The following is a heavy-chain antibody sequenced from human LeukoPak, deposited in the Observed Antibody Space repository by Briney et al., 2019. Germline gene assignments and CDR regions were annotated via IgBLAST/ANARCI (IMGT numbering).Heavy chain of an antibody. Sequence: SETLSLTCTVSGGSISSYYWSWIRQPPGKGLEWIGYIYYSGSTNYNPSLKSRVTISVDTSKNQFSLKLSSVTAADTAVYYCARDHRDPGYSSGWYKDYYYGMDVWGQGTTVTVSS. D-gene: IGHD6-19*01. J-gene: IGHJ6*02. CDR1: GGSISSYY. CDR3: ARDHRDPGYSSGWYKDYYYGMDV. CDR2: IYYSGST. V-gene: IGHV4-59*12.